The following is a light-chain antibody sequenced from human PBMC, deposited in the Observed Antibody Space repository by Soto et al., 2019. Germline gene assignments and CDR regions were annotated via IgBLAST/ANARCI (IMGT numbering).Light chain of an antibody. CDR1: QSVSNNY. CDR3: QQYGNSLPWT. Sequence: EIVLTQSPGTLSLSPGERATLSCRASQSVSNNYLGWYQQKPGQAPRLLVYGASRRATGIPARFSGSGSGTDFTLTISGLEAEDFAVYYCQQYGNSLPWTFGQGTKVDIK. CDR2: GAS. V-gene: IGKV3-20*01. J-gene: IGKJ1*01.